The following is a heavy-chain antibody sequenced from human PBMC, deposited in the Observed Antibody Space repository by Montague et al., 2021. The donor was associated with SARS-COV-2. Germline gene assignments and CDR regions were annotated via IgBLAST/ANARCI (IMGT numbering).Heavy chain of an antibody. CDR3: ARESVRAVAGDFDD. CDR2: ISYDGSKK. D-gene: IGHD6-19*01. J-gene: IGHJ4*02. V-gene: IGHV3-30-3*01. CDR1: EFTFSNYA. Sequence: SLRLSCAASEFTFSNYAMHWVRQAPGKGLEWVAFISYDGSKKYYADSVKGRFTISRDNSKNTLYLQMNSLRAEDTAVYYCARESVRAVAGDFDDWGQGTLVTVSS.